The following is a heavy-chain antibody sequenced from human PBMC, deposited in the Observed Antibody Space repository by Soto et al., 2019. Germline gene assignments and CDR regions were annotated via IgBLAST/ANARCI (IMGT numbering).Heavy chain of an antibody. CDR1: GYTFTDYY. Sequence: QVQLVQSGAAVKKPGASVKVSCKASGYTFTDYYVHWVRQAPGQGLEWMGWINPNSGGTKSAQKFQGRVTMTRDTSISTAYMELSRLRSDDTAVYYCARGGIVVVPAAIVGSYYYYGMDVWGQGTTVTVSS. J-gene: IGHJ6*02. CDR2: INPNSGGT. D-gene: IGHD2-2*01. CDR3: ARGGIVVVPAAIVGSYYYYGMDV. V-gene: IGHV1-2*02.